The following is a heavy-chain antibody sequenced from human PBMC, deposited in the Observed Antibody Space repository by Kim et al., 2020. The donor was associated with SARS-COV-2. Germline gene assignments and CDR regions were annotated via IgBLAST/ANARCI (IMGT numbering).Heavy chain of an antibody. CDR1: GYSFTSYW. V-gene: IGHV5-51*01. CDR2: IYPGDSDT. D-gene: IGHD3-9*01. CDR3: ARHEYYDILTGSLGAFDI. J-gene: IGHJ3*02. Sequence: GESLKISCKGSGYSFTSYWIGWVRQMPGKGLEWMGIIYPGDSDTRYSPSFQGQVTISADKYISTAYLQWSSLKASDTAMYYCARHEYYDILTGSLGAFDIWGQGTMVTVSS.